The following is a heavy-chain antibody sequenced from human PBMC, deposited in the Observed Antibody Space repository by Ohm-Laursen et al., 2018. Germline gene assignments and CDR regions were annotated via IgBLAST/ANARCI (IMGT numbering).Heavy chain of an antibody. CDR3: VRCEGYYYYGMDV. V-gene: IGHV1-2*02. CDR1: GYTFTAYY. CDR2: INPNSGDS. D-gene: IGHD2-8*01. Sequence: ASVKVSCNASGYTFTAYYIHWVRQAPGQGLEWLGWINPNSGDSNSAQNFQGRVTMTRDTSVSTAYMELSSLRSDDTAVYYCVRCEGYYYYGMDVWGQGTTVTVSS. J-gene: IGHJ6*02.